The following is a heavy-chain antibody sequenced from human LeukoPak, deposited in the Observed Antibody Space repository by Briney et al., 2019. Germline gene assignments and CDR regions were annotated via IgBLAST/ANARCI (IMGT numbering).Heavy chain of an antibody. CDR2: ISGSGGST. CDR3: ANIGSGYYLRAFDI. V-gene: IGHV3-23*01. Sequence: PGGSLRLSCAASGFTLSSYAMSWVRQAPGKGLEWVSAISGSGGSTYYADSVKGRFTISRDNSKNTLYLQMNSLRAEDTAVYYCANIGSGYYLRAFDIWGKGTMVTVSS. CDR1: GFTLSSYA. J-gene: IGHJ3*02. D-gene: IGHD3-22*01.